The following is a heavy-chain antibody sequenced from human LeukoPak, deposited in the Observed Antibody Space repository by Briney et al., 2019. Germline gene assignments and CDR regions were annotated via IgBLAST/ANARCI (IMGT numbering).Heavy chain of an antibody. CDR2: ISAYNGNT. Sequence: ASVTVSCKASGYTFTSYGISWVRQAPGQGLEWMGWISAYNGNTNYAQKLQGRVTMTTDTSTSTAYMELRSLRSDDTAVYYCARALLLWFGEFNWFDPWGQGTLVTVSP. V-gene: IGHV1-18*01. J-gene: IGHJ5*02. D-gene: IGHD3-10*01. CDR3: ARALLLWFGEFNWFDP. CDR1: GYTFTSYG.